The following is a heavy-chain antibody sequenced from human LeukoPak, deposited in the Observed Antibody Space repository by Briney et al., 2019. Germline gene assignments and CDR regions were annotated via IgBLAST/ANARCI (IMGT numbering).Heavy chain of an antibody. CDR2: ISSDGTTT. J-gene: IGHJ6*03. V-gene: IGHV3-43D*03. Sequence: GGPLRLSCAASGVTFDDYAMHWVRQAPGKGLEWVSLISSDGTTTFYSDSVRGRFTISRDNSKNSLYLQMNSLRHEDTALYYCAKDRASYYYYMDVWGKGTTVTVSS. CDR1: GVTFDDYA. CDR3: AKDRASYYYYMDV.